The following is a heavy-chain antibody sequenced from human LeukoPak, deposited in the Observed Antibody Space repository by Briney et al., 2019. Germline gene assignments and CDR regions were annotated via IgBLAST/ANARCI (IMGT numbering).Heavy chain of an antibody. J-gene: IGHJ4*02. D-gene: IGHD2-8*01. CDR3: AKDVCTSPRCLLYFDS. V-gene: IGHV3-23*01. CDR1: GFAFSNYA. Sequence: PGGSLRLSCTASGFAFSNYAMNWVRRAPGKGLEWVSGISGFNTYYADSVRGRFTISRDNSRNVMYLQMNGLRAEDTAIYYCAKDVCTSPRCLLYFDSWGQGTPVTVSS. CDR2: ISGFNT.